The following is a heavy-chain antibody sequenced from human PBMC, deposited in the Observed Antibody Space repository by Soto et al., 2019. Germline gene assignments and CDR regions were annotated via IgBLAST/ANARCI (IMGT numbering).Heavy chain of an antibody. Sequence: GGSLRLSCAASGFTFSNFGMHWVRQAPGTGLEWVAVISFEGSNDRYAESVRGRFTVSRDNSKNTLYLQMSSLRPEDTAVYYCARDQARESDILTHWGQGALVTVSS. J-gene: IGHJ4*02. D-gene: IGHD3-9*01. V-gene: IGHV3-33*01. CDR1: GFTFSNFG. CDR3: ARDQARESDILTH. CDR2: ISFEGSND.